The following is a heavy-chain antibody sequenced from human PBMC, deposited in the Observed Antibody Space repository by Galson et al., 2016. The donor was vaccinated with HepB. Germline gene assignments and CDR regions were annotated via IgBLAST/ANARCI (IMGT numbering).Heavy chain of an antibody. J-gene: IGHJ4*02. V-gene: IGHV3-33*01. CDR3: ARDLPELGGDYGELNY. Sequence: TLRLSCAASGFTFSSYGIHWVRQAPGKGLEWVAIIWYDGSNKYYADSVKGRFTISRDNSKNTVYLQMNSLRDEDTAVYYCARDLPELGGDYGELNYWGQGTLVTVSS. CDR2: IWYDGSNK. D-gene: IGHD4-17*01. CDR1: GFTFSSYG.